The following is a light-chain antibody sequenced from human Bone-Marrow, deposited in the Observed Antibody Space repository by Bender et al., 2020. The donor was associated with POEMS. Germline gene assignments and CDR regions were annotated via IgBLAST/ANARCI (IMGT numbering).Light chain of an antibody. CDR3: SSYSTSSHLV. J-gene: IGLJ3*02. V-gene: IGLV2-14*02. CDR2: EVS. CDR1: SSDIGTYNL. Sequence: QSALTQPASVSGSPGQSITISCTGTSSDIGTYNLVSWYQQHPGKAPKLIIYEVSKWPSGVSNRFSASKSGNTASLTISGLRPEDEGDYYCSSYSTSSHLVFGGGTKLTVL.